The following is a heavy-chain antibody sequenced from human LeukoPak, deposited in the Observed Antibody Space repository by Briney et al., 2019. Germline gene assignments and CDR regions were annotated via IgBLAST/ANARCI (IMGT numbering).Heavy chain of an antibody. D-gene: IGHD3-10*01. J-gene: IGHJ4*02. CDR1: GFPFTTYT. V-gene: IGHV3-23*01. CDR3: ARDWGYSTGTYFCG. CDR2: ISGDGGGT. Sequence: PGGSLRLSCAASGFPFTTYTMAWVRQAPGGGLEWVSCISGDGGGTYYADSVKGRFAISRDNSQNTLFLQMNSLGTDDTALYYYARDWGYSTGTYFCGWGQGTLVAVSS.